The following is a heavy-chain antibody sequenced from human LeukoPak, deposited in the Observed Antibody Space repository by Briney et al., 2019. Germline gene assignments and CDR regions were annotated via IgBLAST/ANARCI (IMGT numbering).Heavy chain of an antibody. Sequence: PGGSLRLTCSASGFTFSNYAMHWVRQAPGKGLEYVSAITSNGGTTYYADSVKGRFTISRDNSKNTLYLQMSSLRADDTAVYYCLKNERRYSAYWGQGTLVTVSS. CDR3: LKNERRYSAY. J-gene: IGHJ4*02. CDR2: ITSNGGTT. D-gene: IGHD5-12*01. V-gene: IGHV3-64D*06. CDR1: GFTFSNYA.